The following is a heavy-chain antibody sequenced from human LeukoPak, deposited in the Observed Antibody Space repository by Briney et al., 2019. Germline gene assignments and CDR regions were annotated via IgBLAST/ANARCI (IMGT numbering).Heavy chain of an antibody. D-gene: IGHD5-12*01. J-gene: IGHJ4*02. V-gene: IGHV4-31*03. CDR1: GDSITTSGYY. CDR2: IHYIGNT. CDR3: ARVRDDYILDY. Sequence: SETLSLTCTVSGDSITTSGYYWSWICRHPGAGLEWIAYIHYIGNTYYNPSLESRTTMSIDTSSNQFSLNVASVTAADTAVYFCARVRDDYILDYWGQGILVTVSS.